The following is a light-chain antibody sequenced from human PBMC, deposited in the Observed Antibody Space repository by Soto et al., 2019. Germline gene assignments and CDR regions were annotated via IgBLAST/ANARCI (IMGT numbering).Light chain of an antibody. CDR2: DDN. J-gene: IGLJ1*01. V-gene: IGLV1-51*01. Sequence: SALTQPPSESAAPGQDVTICCSGSSSNLAYNSPSWYQQLPGTAPKLLIYDDNKRPSGVPARFSGSKSGTSATLGITGLETGDESDYYCVAWDDRLNVYVFGSGTNLTVL. CDR1: SSNLAYNS. CDR3: VAWDDRLNVYV.